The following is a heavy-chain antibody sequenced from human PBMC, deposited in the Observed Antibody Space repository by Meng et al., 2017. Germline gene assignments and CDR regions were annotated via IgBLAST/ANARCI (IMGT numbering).Heavy chain of an antibody. CDR1: GFNFNIYS. CDR3: AKDRLRAVASFPERHGMDV. V-gene: IGHV3-30*01. D-gene: IGHD1-14*01. J-gene: IGHJ6*02. CDR2: ISYDGSNK. Sequence: GESLKISCVVSGFNFNIYSMHWVRQAPGKGPEWVAVISYDGSNKYYADSVKGRFTISRDNSKNTLYLQMNSLRPEDTARYYCAKDRLRAVASFPERHGMDVWGQGTTVTVSS.